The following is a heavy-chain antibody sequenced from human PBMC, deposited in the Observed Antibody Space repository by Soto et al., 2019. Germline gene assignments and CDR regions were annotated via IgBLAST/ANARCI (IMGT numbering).Heavy chain of an antibody. J-gene: IGHJ5*02. V-gene: IGHV1-8*01. Sequence: QVQLVQSGAEVKKPGASVKVSCKASGYTFTSYDINWVRQATGQGLEWMGWMNPNSGNTDYAQKFQGRVTMTRNTYISTAYMELSRLRSEDTAVYDCDRERSAYGAGWFDPWGQGTLVTVSS. CDR3: DRERSAYGAGWFDP. CDR1: GYTFTSYD. D-gene: IGHD2-21*01. CDR2: MNPNSGNT.